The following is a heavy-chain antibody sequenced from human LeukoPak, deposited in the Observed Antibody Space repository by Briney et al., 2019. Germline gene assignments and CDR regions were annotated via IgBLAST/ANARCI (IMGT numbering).Heavy chain of an antibody. CDR3: ARVSSDSKGYYDSSGDAFDI. V-gene: IGHV4-34*01. CDR2: INHSGST. D-gene: IGHD3-22*01. CDR1: GGSFSGYY. J-gene: IGHJ3*02. Sequence: SETLSLTCAVHGGSFSGYYWSWIRQPPGKGLEWIGEINHSGSTNYNPSLKSRVTISVDTSKNQFSLKLSSVTAADTAVYYCARVSSDSKGYYDSSGDAFDIWGQGTMVTVSS.